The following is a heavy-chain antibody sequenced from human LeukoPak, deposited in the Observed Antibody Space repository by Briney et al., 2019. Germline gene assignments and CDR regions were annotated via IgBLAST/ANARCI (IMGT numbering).Heavy chain of an antibody. Sequence: PSETLSLTCTLSGRSISIGSYLWGWIRQPAGKGLEWIGRIYTSGSTNYTPSLKSRVTISVDTSKNQFSLKLSSVTAADTAVYYCARGDFWSGYRHAFDIWGQGTMVTVSS. CDR2: IYTSGST. CDR3: ARGDFWSGYRHAFDI. J-gene: IGHJ3*02. CDR1: GRSISIGSYL. V-gene: IGHV4-61*02. D-gene: IGHD3-3*01.